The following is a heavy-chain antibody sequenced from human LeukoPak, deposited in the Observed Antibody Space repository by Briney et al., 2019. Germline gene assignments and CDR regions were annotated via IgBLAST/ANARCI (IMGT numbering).Heavy chain of an antibody. D-gene: IGHD6-13*01. CDR3: ARTHSSSWYPYYFDY. Sequence: GASVKVSCTASGYTFTNYAISWVRQAPGQGLEWMGWISVYNGNTNYAQKLQGRVTMTTDTSTSTAYMELRSLRSDDTAVYYCARTHSSSWYPYYFDYWGQGTLVTVSS. CDR1: GYTFTNYA. J-gene: IGHJ4*02. CDR2: ISVYNGNT. V-gene: IGHV1-18*01.